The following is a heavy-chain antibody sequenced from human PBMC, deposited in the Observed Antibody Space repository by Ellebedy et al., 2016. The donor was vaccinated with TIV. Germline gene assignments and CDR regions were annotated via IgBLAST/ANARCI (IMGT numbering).Heavy chain of an antibody. D-gene: IGHD3-10*01. CDR3: ARYGFGSGFFDY. V-gene: IGHV4-61*08. Sequence: SETLSLTXSVSGGSVSSAGFQWSWIRQPPGKGLEWIGLKYTSGTSTYDPSLNSRATISVDRSKNQFSLRLSSVTAADTSVYYCARYGFGSGFFDYWGQGTLVTVSS. CDR2: KYTSGTS. CDR1: GGSVSSAGFQ. J-gene: IGHJ4*02.